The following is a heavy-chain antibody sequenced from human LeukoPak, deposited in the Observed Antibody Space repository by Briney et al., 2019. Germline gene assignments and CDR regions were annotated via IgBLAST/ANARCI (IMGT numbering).Heavy chain of an antibody. CDR1: GFSFSNAW. J-gene: IGHJ4*02. CDR2: IKSKTDGGTT. Sequence: GGSLRLSCAVSGFSFSNAWMSWVRQAPGAGREWVGRIKSKTDGGTTDYAAPVKGRFTISRDDSKNTLYLQMNSLKTEDTAVYYCATDVEEDLLLWFGELSGYWGQGTLVTVSS. D-gene: IGHD3-10*01. CDR3: ATDVEEDLLLWFGELSGY. V-gene: IGHV3-15*01.